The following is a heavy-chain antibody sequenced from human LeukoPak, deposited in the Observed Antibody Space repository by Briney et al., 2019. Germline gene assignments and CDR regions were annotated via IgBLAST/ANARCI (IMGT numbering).Heavy chain of an antibody. D-gene: IGHD4-17*01. CDR1: GYTLTELS. CDR2: FDPEDGET. CDR3: ARDTYGDYVDWFDP. V-gene: IGHV1-24*01. Sequence: ASVKVSCKVSGYTLTELSMHWVRQAPGKGLGWMGGFDPEDGETIYAQKFQGRVTMTEDTSTDTAYMELSSLRSEDTAVYYCARDTYGDYVDWFDPWGQGTLVTVSS. J-gene: IGHJ5*02.